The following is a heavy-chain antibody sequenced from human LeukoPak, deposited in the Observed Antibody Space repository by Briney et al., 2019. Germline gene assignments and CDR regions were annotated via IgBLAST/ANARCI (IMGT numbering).Heavy chain of an antibody. V-gene: IGHV4-39*07. Sequence: SETLSLTCTVSGGSISSYYWSWIRQPPGKGLEWIGSIYYSGSTYYNPSLKSRVTISVDTSKNQFSLKLSSVTAADTAVYYCARGDCSGGSCYSRNWFDPWGQGTLVTVSS. D-gene: IGHD2-15*01. CDR1: GGSISSYY. CDR3: ARGDCSGGSCYSRNWFDP. CDR2: IYYSGST. J-gene: IGHJ5*02.